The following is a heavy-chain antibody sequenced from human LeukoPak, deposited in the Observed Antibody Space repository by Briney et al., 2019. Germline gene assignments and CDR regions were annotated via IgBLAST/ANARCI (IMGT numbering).Heavy chain of an antibody. CDR2: ISKDETNK. CDR1: GFSFSTFG. CDR3: AKDNPVLDS. Sequence: GGSLRLSCAASGFSFSTFGMHWVRQTPGKGLEWVSHISKDETNKYYADSVKGRFTTSRDTSKNTLFLQMNSLRVEDTAVYYCAKDNPVLDSWGQGTLVTVSS. J-gene: IGHJ4*02. V-gene: IGHV3-30*18.